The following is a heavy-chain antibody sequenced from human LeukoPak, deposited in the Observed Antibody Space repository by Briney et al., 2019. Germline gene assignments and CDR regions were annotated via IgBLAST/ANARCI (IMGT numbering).Heavy chain of an antibody. J-gene: IGHJ6*02. CDR2: IIPIFGTA. CDR1: GGTFISYA. CDR3: AIVVPAAVSYYYYGMDV. V-gene: IGHV1-69*13. Sequence: SVKVSCKASGGTFISYAISWVRQAPGRGLEWMGGIIPIFGTANYAQKFQGRVTITADESTSTAYMELSSLRSEDTAVYYCAIVVPAAVSYYYYGMDVWGQGTTVTVSS. D-gene: IGHD2-2*01.